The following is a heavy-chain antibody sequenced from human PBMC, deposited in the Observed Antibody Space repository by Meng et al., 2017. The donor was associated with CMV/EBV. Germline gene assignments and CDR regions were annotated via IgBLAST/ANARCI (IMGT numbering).Heavy chain of an antibody. Sequence: GGSLRLSCAASGFTFSSYSMNWVRQAPGKGLEWVSSISSSSYIYYADSVKGRFTISRDNAKNSLYLQMNSLRAEDTAVYYCARYAGATFAYYYYGMDVWGQGTTVTVSS. CDR1: GFTFSSYS. CDR2: ISSSSYI. CDR3: ARYAGATFAYYYYGMDV. D-gene: IGHD1-26*01. J-gene: IGHJ6*02. V-gene: IGHV3-21*01.